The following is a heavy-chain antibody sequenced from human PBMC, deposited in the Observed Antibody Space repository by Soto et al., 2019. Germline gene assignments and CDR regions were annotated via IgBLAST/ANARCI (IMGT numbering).Heavy chain of an antibody. CDR3: VRSGHSFGGVV. CDR2: MFYSGRS. Sequence: KTSETLSLTCTVSGASMIDYYGSWVRQTPGKGLEWIGYMFYSGRSNYNPSLKSRVAISVDTSKNQISLRLRSVTAADTAVYYCVRSGHSFGGVVWGQGSLVTVSS. CDR1: GASMIDYY. V-gene: IGHV4-59*01. D-gene: IGHD3-16*01. J-gene: IGHJ4*02.